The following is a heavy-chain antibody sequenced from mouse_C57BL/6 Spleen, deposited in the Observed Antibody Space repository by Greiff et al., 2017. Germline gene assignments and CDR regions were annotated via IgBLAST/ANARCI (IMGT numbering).Heavy chain of an antibody. J-gene: IGHJ4*01. Sequence: QVQLQQPGAELVRPGTSVKLSCKASGYTFTSYWMHWVKQRPGQGLEWIGVIDPSDSYTNYNQQFKGKATLTVDTSSSTAYMQLSSLTSEDSAVYYCARRGYHSYAMDYWGQGTSVTVSS. D-gene: IGHD2-2*01. V-gene: IGHV1-59*01. CDR2: IDPSDSYT. CDR3: ARRGYHSYAMDY. CDR1: GYTFTSYW.